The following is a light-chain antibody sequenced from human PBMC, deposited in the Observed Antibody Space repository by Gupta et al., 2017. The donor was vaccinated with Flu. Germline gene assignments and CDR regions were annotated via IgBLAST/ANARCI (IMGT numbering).Light chain of an antibody. CDR1: SSDVGNYNY. Sequence: ITISCTGTSSDVGNYNYVSWYQQHPGKAPKLMIYEVSHRPSGVSNRFSGSKSGNTASLTISGLQAEDEADYYCSSYTTSSTPGVFGGGTKLTVL. V-gene: IGLV2-14*01. CDR3: SSYTTSSTPGV. CDR2: EVS. J-gene: IGLJ3*02.